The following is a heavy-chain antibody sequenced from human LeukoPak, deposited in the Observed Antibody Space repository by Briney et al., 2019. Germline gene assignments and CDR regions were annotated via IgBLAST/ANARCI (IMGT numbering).Heavy chain of an antibody. Sequence: GASVKVSCKASGYTFSTYDINWVRQATGQGLEWMGWMNPNSGNTGFAQKFQGRATITRDTSISTAYTELSSLRSEDTAVYYCARAIRYQLLSDYWGQGTLVTVSS. CDR2: MNPNSGNT. D-gene: IGHD2-2*01. V-gene: IGHV1-8*03. CDR1: GYTFSTYD. CDR3: ARAIRYQLLSDY. J-gene: IGHJ4*02.